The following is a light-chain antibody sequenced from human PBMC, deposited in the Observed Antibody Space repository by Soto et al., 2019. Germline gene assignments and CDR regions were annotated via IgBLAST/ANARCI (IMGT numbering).Light chain of an antibody. CDR3: SSYTISSTRV. CDR1: SSDVGGYNY. J-gene: IGLJ3*02. CDR2: DVN. Sequence: QSALTQPTSVSGSPGQSITISCSGTSSDVGGYNYVSWYQQHPGKAPKLMIYDVNHRPSGVSNRFSGSKSGNTASLTISGLQAEDEAHYYCSSYTISSTRVFGGGTKVTVL. V-gene: IGLV2-14*01.